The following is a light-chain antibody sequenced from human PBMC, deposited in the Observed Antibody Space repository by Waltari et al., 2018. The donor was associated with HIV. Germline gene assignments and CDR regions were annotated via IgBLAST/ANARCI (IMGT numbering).Light chain of an antibody. CDR3: STHTGNDTLA. V-gene: IGLV2-14*03. J-gene: IGLJ2*01. CDR1: ARDFAPPNF. CDR2: RVT. Sequence: QSALTQPASVSGSPGQSVTISCPGSARDFAPPNFVSWYQQHPANVPKVIIYRVTSRPSGVPPRFSGSKSGNTASLTISGLRAEDEALYYCSTHTGNDTLAFGGGTKLTVL.